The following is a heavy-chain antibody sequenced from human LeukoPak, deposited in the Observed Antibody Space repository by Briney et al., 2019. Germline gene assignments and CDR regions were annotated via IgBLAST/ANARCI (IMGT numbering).Heavy chain of an antibody. D-gene: IGHD6-13*01. V-gene: IGHV3-23*01. Sequence: GSLRLSCAASGFTFSSYAMSWVRQAPGKGLEWVSAISGSGGSTYYADSVKGRFTISRDNSKNTLYLQVNSLRAEDTAVYYCARAWGSSWYFDYWGQGTLVTVSS. CDR3: ARAWGSSWYFDY. CDR1: GFTFSSYA. CDR2: ISGSGGST. J-gene: IGHJ4*02.